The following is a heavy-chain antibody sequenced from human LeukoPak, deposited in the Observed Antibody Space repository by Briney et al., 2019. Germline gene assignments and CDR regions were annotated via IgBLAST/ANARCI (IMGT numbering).Heavy chain of an antibody. D-gene: IGHD6-13*01. CDR3: VRYHDSSWPGNDWFDP. V-gene: IGHV4-59*11. CDR1: GDSISSHN. J-gene: IGHJ5*02. CDR2: ISYSGST. Sequence: PSETLSLTCTVSGDSISSHNWSWIRQPPGKGLEWIGYISYSGSTNYNPSLKSRVTISVDTSKNQFSLKLSSVTAADTAVYYCVRYHDSSWPGNDWFDPWGQGTLVTVSS.